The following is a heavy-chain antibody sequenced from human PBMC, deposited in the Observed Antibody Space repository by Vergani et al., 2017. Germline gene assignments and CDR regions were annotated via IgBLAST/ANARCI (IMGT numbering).Heavy chain of an antibody. CDR2: ISFDGNKK. Sequence: QVRLVESGGGVVQPGRSLRLSCAASGFSFTSYGMHWVRQPPGKGLEWVATISFDGNKKDYTESVRGRFTISRDSSKTLYLQMDSLRVEDTAMYFCARDYYGSGSYYNPRGNYYGMDVWGQGTTVTVSS. CDR1: GFSFTSYG. CDR3: ARDYYGSGSYYNPRGNYYGMDV. V-gene: IGHV3-30*03. J-gene: IGHJ6*02. D-gene: IGHD3-10*01.